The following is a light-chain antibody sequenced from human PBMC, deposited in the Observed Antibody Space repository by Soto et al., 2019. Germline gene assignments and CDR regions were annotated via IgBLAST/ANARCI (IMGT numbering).Light chain of an antibody. J-gene: IGKJ2*01. Sequence: EIVLTQSPGTLSLSPGERATLSCRASQIITSDYLAWYQQTRGQAPRLLIYGASIRATGVPGRFSGSGSGTDFTLSISGLEPEDFALYYCQQYGSSPRTFGQGTKVDIK. V-gene: IGKV3-20*01. CDR3: QQYGSSPRT. CDR2: GAS. CDR1: QIITSDY.